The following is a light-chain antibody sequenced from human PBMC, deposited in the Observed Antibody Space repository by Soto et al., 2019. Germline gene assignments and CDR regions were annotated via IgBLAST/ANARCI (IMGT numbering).Light chain of an antibody. V-gene: IGKV3-15*01. CDR1: QCVSSSY. J-gene: IGKJ1*01. Sequence: EIVMTQSPATLSVSPGEIATLSCRASQCVSSSYLAWYQQKPGQAPRLLIYGASSRATGIPARFSGSGSGTEFTLTISSLQSEDFAVYYCHQYYNWPAFGQGTKVDIK. CDR3: HQYYNWPA. CDR2: GAS.